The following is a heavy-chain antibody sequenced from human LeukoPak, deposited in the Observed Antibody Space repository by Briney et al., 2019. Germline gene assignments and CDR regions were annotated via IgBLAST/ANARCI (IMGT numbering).Heavy chain of an antibody. CDR2: ISGSSGII. D-gene: IGHD1-26*01. Sequence: PGGSLRLSCAASGFTFNTYTMNWVRQAPGKGLEWVSYISGSSGIIDYADSVRGRFTISRDNAKNSLYLQMNSLRAEDTAVYYCARAVGATDDTYFDYWGQGTLVTVSS. CDR3: ARAVGATDDTYFDY. V-gene: IGHV3-48*01. CDR1: GFTFNTYT. J-gene: IGHJ4*02.